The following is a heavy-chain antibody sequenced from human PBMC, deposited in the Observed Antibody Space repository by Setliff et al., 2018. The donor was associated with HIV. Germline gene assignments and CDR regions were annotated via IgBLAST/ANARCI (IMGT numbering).Heavy chain of an antibody. CDR3: AKQYCGGDCYSDSYYYMDV. CDR1: GGSISSHY. D-gene: IGHD2-21*01. J-gene: IGHJ6*03. CDR2: IYYSGST. Sequence: SGGSISSHYWSWIRQPPGKGLEWIGYIYYSGSTNYNPSLKSRVTISVDTSKNQFSLKLSSVTAADTAVYYCAKQYCGGDCYSDSYYYMDVWGKGTTVTVSS. V-gene: IGHV4-59*08.